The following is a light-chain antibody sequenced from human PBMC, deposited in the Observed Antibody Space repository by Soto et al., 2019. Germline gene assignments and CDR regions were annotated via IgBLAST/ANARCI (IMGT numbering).Light chain of an antibody. CDR1: SSNIGAGYD. Sequence: QSVLTQPPSVSGAPGQRVTISCTGSSSNIGAGYDVHWYQQLPGTAPKLLIYANSNRPSGVPYRFSGSRSGTSASLAITGLQAEDEADYYCQSRGIFGGGTKVTVL. J-gene: IGLJ2*01. CDR3: QSRGI. V-gene: IGLV1-40*01. CDR2: ANS.